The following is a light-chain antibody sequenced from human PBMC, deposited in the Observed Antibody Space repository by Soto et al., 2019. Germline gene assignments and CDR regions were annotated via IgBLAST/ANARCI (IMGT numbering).Light chain of an antibody. J-gene: IGKJ3*01. V-gene: IGKV1-9*01. CDR1: QGISSY. CDR2: AAS. CDR3: QQLNSDPCT. Sequence: DIPLTQSPSFLSASVGDRVTITCRASQGISSYLAWYQQKPGKAPKLLIYAASTLQSGVPSRFSGSGSGTEFTLTISSLQPEDFATYYCQQLNSDPCTFGPGTKVDIK.